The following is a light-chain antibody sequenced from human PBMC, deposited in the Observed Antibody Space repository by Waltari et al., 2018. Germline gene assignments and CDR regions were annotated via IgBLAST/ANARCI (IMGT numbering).Light chain of an antibody. CDR1: QRVSSSY. CDR2: DAS. V-gene: IGKV3D-20*01. Sequence: DILLTQSPATLSLSPGDGATLSCGASQRVSSSYVAWYLQKPGLAPRLLIHDASSRATGVPNRFRGYGSGTNFTLTITALEPEDFGMYYCQQYGSLPITFGGGTKVEI. J-gene: IGKJ4*01. CDR3: QQYGSLPIT.